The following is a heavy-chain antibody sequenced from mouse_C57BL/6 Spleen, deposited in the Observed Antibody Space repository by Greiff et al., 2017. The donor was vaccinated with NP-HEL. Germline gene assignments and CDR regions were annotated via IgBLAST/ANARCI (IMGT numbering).Heavy chain of an antibody. CDR2: ISYDGSN. Sequence: EVKLQESGPGLVKPSQSLSLTCSVTGYSITSGYYWNWIRQFPGNKLEWMGYISYDGSNNYNPSLKNRISITRDTSKNQFFLKLNSVTTEDTATYYCAREGGSSWYFDVWGTGTTVTVSS. CDR1: GYSITSGYY. D-gene: IGHD1-1*01. J-gene: IGHJ1*03. V-gene: IGHV3-6*01. CDR3: AREGGSSWYFDV.